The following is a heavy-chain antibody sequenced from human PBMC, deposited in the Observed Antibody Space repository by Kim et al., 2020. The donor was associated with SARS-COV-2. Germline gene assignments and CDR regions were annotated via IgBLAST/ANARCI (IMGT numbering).Heavy chain of an antibody. Sequence: GGSLRLSCAASGFTFSSYAMHLVRQAPGKGLEWVAVISYDGSNKYYADSVKGRFTISRDNSKNTLYLQMNSLRAEDTSVYYCARDAPWELLLDYWGQGTL. CDR1: GFTFSSYA. V-gene: IGHV3-30*04. D-gene: IGHD1-26*01. CDR2: ISYDGSNK. J-gene: IGHJ4*02. CDR3: ARDAPWELLLDY.